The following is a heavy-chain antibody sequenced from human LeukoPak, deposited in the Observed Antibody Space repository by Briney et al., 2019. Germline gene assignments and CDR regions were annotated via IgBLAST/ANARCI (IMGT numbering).Heavy chain of an antibody. J-gene: IGHJ4*02. Sequence: SETLSLTCTVSGGSISSYYWSWIRQPPGKGLEWIGYIYYSGSTNYNPSLKSRVTISVDTSKNQFSLELSSVTAADTAVYYCARLRDPASWSPLDYWGQGTLVTVSS. CDR2: IYYSGST. D-gene: IGHD6-13*01. CDR3: ARLRDPASWSPLDY. CDR1: GGSISSYY. V-gene: IGHV4-59*08.